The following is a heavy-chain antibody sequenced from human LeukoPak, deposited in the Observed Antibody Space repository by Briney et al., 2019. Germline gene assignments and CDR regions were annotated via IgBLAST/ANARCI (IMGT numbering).Heavy chain of an antibody. J-gene: IGHJ5*02. CDR3: AREYSSRGGWFDP. CDR2: VHYSGTT. CDR1: DGSITNND. Sequence: PSETLSLTCTVSDGSITNNDWSWVRQTPGKGPEFIGYVHYSGTTNYNPSLKSRVAISVDTSKNQFSLKLSSVTAADTAVYYCAREYSSRGGWFDPWGQGTLVTVSS. D-gene: IGHD6-13*01. V-gene: IGHV4-59*01.